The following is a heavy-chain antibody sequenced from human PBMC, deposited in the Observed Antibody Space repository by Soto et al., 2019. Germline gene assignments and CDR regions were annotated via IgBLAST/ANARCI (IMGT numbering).Heavy chain of an antibody. CDR1: GDSVSSASFY. D-gene: IGHD5-12*01. V-gene: IGHV4-61*01. CDR2: IYFSGST. Sequence: SETLSLTCTVSGDSVSSASFYWIWIRQAPGKGLEWIGFIYFSGSTNYNPSLKSRVTMSLDTSKNQFSLKLRSVTPADTAVYLRSSPKRGPTWFDPSCQATL. CDR3: SSPKRGPTWFDP. J-gene: IGHJ5*02.